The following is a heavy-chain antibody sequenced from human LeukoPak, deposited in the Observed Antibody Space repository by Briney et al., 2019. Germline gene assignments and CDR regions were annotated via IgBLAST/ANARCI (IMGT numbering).Heavy chain of an antibody. CDR1: GYTFTAYY. CDR3: ARVKYNNNWSWFDP. J-gene: IGHJ5*02. D-gene: IGHD1-1*01. CDR2: INPNSGGT. Sequence: GASVKDSCKASGYTFTAYYMHWVRQAPGQGLEWMGWINPNSGGTNYAQNFQDRVTMTRDTSISTAYMELSRLRSDDTAVYFCARVKYNNNWSWFDPWGQGTQVTVSS. V-gene: IGHV1-2*02.